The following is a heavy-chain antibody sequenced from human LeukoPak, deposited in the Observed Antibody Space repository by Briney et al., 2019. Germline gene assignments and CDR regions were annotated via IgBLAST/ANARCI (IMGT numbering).Heavy chain of an antibody. D-gene: IGHD3-22*01. J-gene: IGHJ4*02. CDR1: GGTFSSYA. CDR3: ASSYYDSSGYYGPWYFDY. Sequence: VKVSCKASGGTFSSYAISWVRQAPGQGLEWMGGTIPIFGTANYAQKFQGRVTITADESTSTAYMELSSLRSEDTAVYYCASSYYDSSGYYGPWYFDYWGQGTLVTVSS. CDR2: TIPIFGTA. V-gene: IGHV1-69*13.